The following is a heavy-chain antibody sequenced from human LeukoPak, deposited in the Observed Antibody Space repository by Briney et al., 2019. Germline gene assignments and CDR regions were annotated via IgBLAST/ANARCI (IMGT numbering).Heavy chain of an antibody. CDR3: ARGRYSSGWYRIRAQYFQH. J-gene: IGHJ1*01. Sequence: ASVKVSCKASGYTFTSYDINWVRQATGQGLEWMGWMNPNSSNTGYAQKFQGRVTMTRNTSISTAYMELSSLRSEDTAVYYCARGRYSSGWYRIRAQYFQHWGQGTLVTVSS. V-gene: IGHV1-8*01. CDR2: MNPNSSNT. CDR1: GYTFTSYD. D-gene: IGHD6-19*01.